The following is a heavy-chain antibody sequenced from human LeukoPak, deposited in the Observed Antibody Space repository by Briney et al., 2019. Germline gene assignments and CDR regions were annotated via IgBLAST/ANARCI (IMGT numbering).Heavy chain of an antibody. CDR2: ISGSGGST. Sequence: GGSLRLSCAASGFTFSSYAMNWVRQAPGKGLEWVSAISGSGGSTYYADSVKGRFTISRDNSKNTLYLQMNSLRAEDTAVYFCARSRGCSGIPYFFDYWGQGTLVTVSS. D-gene: IGHD2-15*01. CDR1: GFTFSSYA. CDR3: ARSRGCSGIPYFFDY. J-gene: IGHJ4*02. V-gene: IGHV3-23*01.